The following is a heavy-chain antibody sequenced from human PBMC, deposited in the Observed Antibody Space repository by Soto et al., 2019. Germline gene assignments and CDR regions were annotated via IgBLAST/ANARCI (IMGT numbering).Heavy chain of an antibody. J-gene: IGHJ4*02. CDR2: IYTSGST. CDR3: AREASYYFDY. CDR1: GGSISSYY. D-gene: IGHD6-6*01. Sequence: SETLSLTCTVSGGSISSYYWSWIRQPAGKGLEWIGRIYTSGSTNYNPSLKSRVTMSVDTSKNQFSLKLSYVTAADTDVYHCAREASYYFDYWGQGTLVTVSS. V-gene: IGHV4-4*07.